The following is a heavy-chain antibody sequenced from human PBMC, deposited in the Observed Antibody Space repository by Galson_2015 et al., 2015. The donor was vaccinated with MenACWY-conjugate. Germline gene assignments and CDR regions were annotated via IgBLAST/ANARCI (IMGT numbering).Heavy chain of an antibody. CDR1: GFTFSSYA. Sequence: SLRLSCAASGFTFSSYAMHWVRQAPGKGLEYVSAISSNGGSTYYADSVKGRFTISRDNSKNTLYLQMSSLRAEDTAVYYCVKGMAIVGASAPYWGQGTLVTVSS. J-gene: IGHJ4*02. CDR3: VKGMAIVGASAPY. D-gene: IGHD1-26*01. CDR2: ISSNGGST. V-gene: IGHV3-64D*06.